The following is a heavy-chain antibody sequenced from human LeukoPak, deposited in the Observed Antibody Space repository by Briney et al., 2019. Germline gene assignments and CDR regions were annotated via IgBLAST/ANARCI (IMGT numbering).Heavy chain of an antibody. J-gene: IGHJ6*02. D-gene: IGHD6-13*01. Sequence: PSETLSLTCTVSGGSISSYYWSWIRQPPGKGLEWIGYIYYSGSTNYNPSLKSRVTISVDTSKNQFSLKLSSVTAADTAVYYCPAAGSSWPTGYYGSDVGGRGQTVTV. CDR3: PAAGSSWPTGYYGSDV. V-gene: IGHV4-59*01. CDR1: GGSISSYY. CDR2: IYYSGST.